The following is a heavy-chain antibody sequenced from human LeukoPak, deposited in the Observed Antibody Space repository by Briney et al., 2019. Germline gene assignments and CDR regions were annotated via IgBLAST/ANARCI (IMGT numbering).Heavy chain of an antibody. CDR3: TTYVLFDTSKQEDY. CDR2: ISYDGSNK. D-gene: IGHD3-10*02. Sequence: GGSLRLSCAASGFTFSSYGMHWVRQAPGKGLEWVAVISYDGSNKYYADSVKGRFTISRDNSKNTLYLQMNSLKTEDTAVYYCTTYVLFDTSKQEDYWGQGTLVTVSS. V-gene: IGHV3-30*03. CDR1: GFTFSSYG. J-gene: IGHJ4*02.